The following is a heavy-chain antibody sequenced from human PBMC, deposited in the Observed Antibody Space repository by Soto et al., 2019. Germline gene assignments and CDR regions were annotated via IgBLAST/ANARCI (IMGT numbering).Heavy chain of an antibody. D-gene: IGHD6-6*01. CDR1: GFTFSSYG. V-gene: IGHV3-30*18. Sequence: QVQLVESGGGVVQPETSLRLSCAASGFTFSSYGMHWVRQSPGKGLEWVAVISYDGNNKYYADSVKGRFTISRDNSKNTLYLQMNSLRADDTSVYYCAKRIESRSSYGPDYFDYWGQGTLVTVSS. CDR3: AKRIESRSSYGPDYFDY. CDR2: ISYDGNNK. J-gene: IGHJ4*02.